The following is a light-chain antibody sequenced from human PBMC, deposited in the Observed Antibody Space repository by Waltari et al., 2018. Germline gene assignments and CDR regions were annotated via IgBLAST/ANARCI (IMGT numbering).Light chain of an antibody. J-gene: IGKJ3*01. CDR1: QGISHY. Sequence: DIQMTQSPSSLSASVGDTVTITCRASQGISHYLNWFQQKPGKAPKLLIYAASSLESGVPSRFSGSGSGTEFTLTISSLQPEDFAAYYCLQHNSYPFTFGPGTKLDIE. V-gene: IGKV1-17*01. CDR3: LQHNSYPFT. CDR2: AAS.